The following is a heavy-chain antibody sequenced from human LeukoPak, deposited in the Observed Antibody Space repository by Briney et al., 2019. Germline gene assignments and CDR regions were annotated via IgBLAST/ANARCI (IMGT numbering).Heavy chain of an antibody. CDR1: GVTVSSNY. CDR3: ARDRITGTTRYYYYGMDV. Sequence: GGSLRLSCAASGVTVSSNYMSWVRQAPGKGLEWVSVIYSGGTTYYADSVKGRFTISRDNSKNTLYLQMNSLRAEDTAVYYCARDRITGTTRYYYYGMDVWGAGTTLTVSS. D-gene: IGHD1-20*01. CDR2: IYSGGTT. J-gene: IGHJ6*04. V-gene: IGHV3-53*01.